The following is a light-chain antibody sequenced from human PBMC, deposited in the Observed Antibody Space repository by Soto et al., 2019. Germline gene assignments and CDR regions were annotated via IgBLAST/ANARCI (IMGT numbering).Light chain of an antibody. CDR1: SSDFGNYNF. CDR3: SSYTSSNTLI. Sequence: QAVVTQPASVSGSPGQSITISCTGTSSDFGNYNFVSWYQHHPGKAPKLMIFEVTNRPSGVSNRFSGSKSGNTASLAISGLQAEDEADYYCSSYTSSNTLIFGGGTKLTVL. J-gene: IGLJ2*01. CDR2: EVT. V-gene: IGLV2-14*01.